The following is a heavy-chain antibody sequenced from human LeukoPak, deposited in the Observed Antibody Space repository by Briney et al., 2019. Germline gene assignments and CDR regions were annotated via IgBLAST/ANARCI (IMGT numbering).Heavy chain of an antibody. CDR1: GFAFSSYS. CDR2: IKQDGSEK. J-gene: IGHJ4*02. D-gene: IGHD3-22*01. V-gene: IGHV3-7*01. CDR3: AREGRGYKVAKFDY. Sequence: GGSLRLSCAASGFAFSSYSMNWVRQAPGKGLEWVANIKQDGSEKYYVDSEKGRFTISRDNAKNSLYLQMNSLRAEDTAVYYCAREGRGYKVAKFDYWGQGTLVTVSS.